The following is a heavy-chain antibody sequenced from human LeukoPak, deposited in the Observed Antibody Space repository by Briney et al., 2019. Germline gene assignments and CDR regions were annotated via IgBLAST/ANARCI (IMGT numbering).Heavy chain of an antibody. CDR3: ARLYSGSYHPRYYFDY. Sequence: SETLSLTCTVSGGSISSYYWSWIRQPPGKGLEWIGYIYYSGSTNYSPSLKSRVTISVDTSKNQFSLKLSSVTAADTAVYYCARLYSGSYHPRYYFDYWGQGTLVTVSS. CDR2: IYYSGST. V-gene: IGHV4-59*08. D-gene: IGHD1-26*01. J-gene: IGHJ4*02. CDR1: GGSISSYY.